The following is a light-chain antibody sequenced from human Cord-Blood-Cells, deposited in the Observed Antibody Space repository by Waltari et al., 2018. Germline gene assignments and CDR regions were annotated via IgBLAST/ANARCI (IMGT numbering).Light chain of an antibody. V-gene: IGLV3-1*01. CDR2: KDS. J-gene: IGLJ3*02. Sequence: SYELTQPPSVSVSPGQTARITCTGAKLGDKYACWYQQKPGHSPVLVIYKDSKRPSGIPERFAGSNSGNTATLTISGTQAMDEADYYCQAWDSSTAVFGGGTKLTVL. CDR1: KLGDKY. CDR3: QAWDSSTAV.